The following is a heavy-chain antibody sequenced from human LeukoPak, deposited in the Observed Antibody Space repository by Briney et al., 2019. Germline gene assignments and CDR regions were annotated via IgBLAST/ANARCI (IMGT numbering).Heavy chain of an antibody. Sequence: MTSETLSLTCTVSDDPINSGVYYWNWIRQPAGKGLEWIGHIYTSGTTTNSNPSLKSRVAISLDTSKNHFSLKLSFVTAADTAVYYCARAKKRSGRSRNFYLDVWGKGTTVTVSS. V-gene: IGHV4-61*09. CDR2: IYTSGTTT. CDR1: DDPINSGVYY. CDR3: ARAKKRSGRSRNFYLDV. J-gene: IGHJ6*03. D-gene: IGHD2-15*01.